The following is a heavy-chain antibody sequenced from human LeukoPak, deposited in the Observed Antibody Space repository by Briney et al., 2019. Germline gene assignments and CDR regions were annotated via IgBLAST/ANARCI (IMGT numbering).Heavy chain of an antibody. D-gene: IGHD2-2*01. J-gene: IGHJ4*02. Sequence: PGGSLRLSCAASGFTFTNYDMTWVRQAPGKGLEWVSRISGSGVSTSYADSVKGRFTISRDNSKNTFFLQMNSLRTEDTAVYFCATATLYLPPHTLDYWGQGTLVTVSS. V-gene: IGHV3-23*01. CDR3: ATATLYLPPHTLDY. CDR1: GFTFTNYD. CDR2: ISGSGVST.